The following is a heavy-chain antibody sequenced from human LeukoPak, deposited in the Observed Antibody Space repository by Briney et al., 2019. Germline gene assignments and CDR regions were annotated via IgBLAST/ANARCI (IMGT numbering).Heavy chain of an antibody. CDR2: IYYSGST. CDR3: ASVATVKFDY. CDR1: GGSISSSSYY. V-gene: IGHV4-39*01. D-gene: IGHD5-24*01. J-gene: IGHJ4*02. Sequence: PSETLSLTCTVSGGSISSSSYYWGWIRQPPGKGLEWIGSIYYSGSTYYNPSLKSRVTISVDTSKNQFSLKLSSVTAADTAVYYCASVATVKFDYWGQGTLVTVSS.